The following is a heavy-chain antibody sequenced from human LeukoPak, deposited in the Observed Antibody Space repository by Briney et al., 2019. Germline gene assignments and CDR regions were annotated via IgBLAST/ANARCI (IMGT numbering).Heavy chain of an antibody. CDR2: ISGDGVSP. J-gene: IGHJ4*02. V-gene: IGHV3-23*01. CDR3: TNSDDYGDY. Sequence: GGSLRLSCAASGFTFNNYALTWVRQTPGKGLECVSAISGDGVSPYYADSVRGRFTISRDNSKNTLYLHMTSLRAEDTAVYYCTNSDDYGDYWGQGTLVTVSP. CDR1: GFTFNNYA.